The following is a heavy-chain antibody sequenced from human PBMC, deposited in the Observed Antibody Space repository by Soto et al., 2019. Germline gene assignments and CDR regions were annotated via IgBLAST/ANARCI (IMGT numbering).Heavy chain of an antibody. D-gene: IGHD3-22*01. V-gene: IGHV4-34*01. J-gene: IGHJ4*02. Sequence: PSETLSLTCAVYGGAFIGYYCIFIRHPPFKWLEWIGEINHSGSTNYNPSLKSRVTISVDTSKNQFSLKLSSVTAADTAVYYCARTDNYYDSSGFDYWGQGTLVTVSS. CDR2: INHSGST. CDR1: GGAFIGYY. CDR3: ARTDNYYDSSGFDY.